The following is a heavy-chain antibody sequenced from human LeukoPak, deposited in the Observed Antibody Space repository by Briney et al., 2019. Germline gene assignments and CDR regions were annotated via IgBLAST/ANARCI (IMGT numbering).Heavy chain of an antibody. CDR1: GFTLSTFD. V-gene: IGHV3-21*06. D-gene: IGHD2-2*01. CDR3: ARADCSGSTCYLRHSWFDP. J-gene: IGHJ5*02. CDR2: ISTSSRYI. Sequence: PGGSLRLSCAASGFTLSTFDMSWVRQAPGKGLEWVSSISTSSRYIYYRDSVKGRFTISRDDAKNSLYLQMNSLTVGDTAVYYCARADCSGSTCYLRHSWFDPWGQGTLVTVSS.